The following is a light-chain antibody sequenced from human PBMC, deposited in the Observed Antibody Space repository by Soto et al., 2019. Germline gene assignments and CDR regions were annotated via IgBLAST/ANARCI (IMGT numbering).Light chain of an antibody. CDR1: QSVSLS. V-gene: IGKV3-15*01. CDR2: GAS. J-gene: IGKJ1*01. CDR3: HQYNNWPRT. Sequence: ESVLTQSPGTLSLSPGERATLSCRASQSVSLSLAWYQMRPGQPPRLLIYGASTRATDIPARFSGSGSGTEFTLTISSLQSEDFAVYYCHQYNNWPRTFGQGTKVDIK.